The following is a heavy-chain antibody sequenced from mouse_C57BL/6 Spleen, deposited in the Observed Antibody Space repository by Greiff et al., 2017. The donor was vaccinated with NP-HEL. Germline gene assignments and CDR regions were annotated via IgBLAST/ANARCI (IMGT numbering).Heavy chain of an antibody. Sequence: SGPELVKPGASVKISCKASGYAFSSSWMNWVKQRPGKGLEWIGRIYPGDGDTNYNGKFKGKATLTADKSSSTACMQLSSLTSEDSAVYFCARWNYGSSYLYAMDYWGQGTSVTVSS. J-gene: IGHJ4*01. D-gene: IGHD1-1*01. CDR1: GYAFSSSW. CDR3: ARWNYGSSYLYAMDY. V-gene: IGHV1-82*01. CDR2: IYPGDGDT.